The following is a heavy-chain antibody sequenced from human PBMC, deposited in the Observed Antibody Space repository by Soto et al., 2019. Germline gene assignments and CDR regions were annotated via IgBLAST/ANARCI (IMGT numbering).Heavy chain of an antibody. CDR1: GFSFSHYA. J-gene: IGHJ5*02. Sequence: PGGSLRLSCAASGFSFSHYALHWVRQAPGKGLEWLAVISYDGYNKYYADSVKGRFTISRDNSNNMLYLQMNSLRPEDTAVYYCAKDRNPSTVPDTPPESWGQGTLVTVSS. D-gene: IGHD4-17*01. CDR2: ISYDGYNK. CDR3: AKDRNPSTVPDTPPES. V-gene: IGHV3-30*18.